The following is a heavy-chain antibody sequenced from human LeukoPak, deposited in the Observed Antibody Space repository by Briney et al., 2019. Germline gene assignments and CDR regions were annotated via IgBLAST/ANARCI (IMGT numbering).Heavy chain of an antibody. CDR1: GFTFSSYA. CDR2: ISGSGGST. Sequence: PGGSLRLSCAASGFTFSSYAMSWVRQAPGKGLEWVSAISGSGGSTYYADSVKGRFTISRDNSKNTLYLQMNSLRAEDTAVYYCARRLGELSLFPLWGQGTLVTGSS. CDR3: ARRLGELSLFPL. D-gene: IGHD3-16*02. V-gene: IGHV3-23*01. J-gene: IGHJ4*02.